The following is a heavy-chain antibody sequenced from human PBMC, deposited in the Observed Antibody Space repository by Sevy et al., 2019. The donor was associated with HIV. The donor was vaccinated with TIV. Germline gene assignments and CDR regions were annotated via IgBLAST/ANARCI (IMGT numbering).Heavy chain of an antibody. CDR2: ISGSGGST. Sequence: GGSLRLSCAASGFTFSSYAMSWVRQAPGKGLEWVSAISGSGGSTYYADSVKGRFTISRDNSTNTLYLQMNSLRAEDTAVYYCAKDQGYDSSGSPFDYWGQGTLVTVSS. CDR1: GFTFSSYA. D-gene: IGHD3-22*01. CDR3: AKDQGYDSSGSPFDY. J-gene: IGHJ4*02. V-gene: IGHV3-23*01.